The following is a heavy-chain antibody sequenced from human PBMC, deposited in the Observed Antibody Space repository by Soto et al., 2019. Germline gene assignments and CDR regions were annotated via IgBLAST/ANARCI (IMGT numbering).Heavy chain of an antibody. D-gene: IGHD1-26*01. CDR1: GFTFSSYA. Sequence: EVQLLESGGGLVQPGGSLGLSCAASGFTFSSYAMSWVRQAPGKGLEWVSAISGSGGSTYYADSVKGRFTISRDNSKNTLYLQMNSLRAEDTAVYYCAKPDSGSYLGGHFDYWGQGTLVTVSS. J-gene: IGHJ4*02. CDR2: ISGSGGST. V-gene: IGHV3-23*01. CDR3: AKPDSGSYLGGHFDY.